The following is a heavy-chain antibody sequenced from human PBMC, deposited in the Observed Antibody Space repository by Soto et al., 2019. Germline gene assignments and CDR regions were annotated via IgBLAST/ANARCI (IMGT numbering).Heavy chain of an antibody. CDR2: IYHSGST. CDR1: NGSSSSSNW. V-gene: IGHV4-4*02. D-gene: IGHD3-3*01. CDR3: ARQATFGVVRLFDY. J-gene: IGHJ4*02. Sequence: SETLSLTCAVSNGSSSSSNWWSWVRQPPGKGLEWIGEIYHSGSTNYNPSLKSRATISVDKSKNQFSLKLSSVTAADTAVYYCARQATFGVVRLFDYWGQGTLVTVSS.